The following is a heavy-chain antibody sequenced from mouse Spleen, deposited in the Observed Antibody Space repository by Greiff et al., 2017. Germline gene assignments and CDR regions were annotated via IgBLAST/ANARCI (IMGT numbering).Heavy chain of an antibody. Sequence: QVQLQQPGAELVMPGASVKLSCKASGYTFTSYWMHWVKQRPGQGLEWIGEIDPSDSYTNYNQKFKGKATLTVDKSSSTAYMQLSSLTSEDSAVYYCARSGYDYDDDGVFAYWGQGTLVTVSA. J-gene: IGHJ3*01. CDR2: IDPSDSYT. V-gene: IGHV1-69*01. CDR1: GYTFTSYW. D-gene: IGHD2-4*01. CDR3: ARSGYDYDDDGVFAY.